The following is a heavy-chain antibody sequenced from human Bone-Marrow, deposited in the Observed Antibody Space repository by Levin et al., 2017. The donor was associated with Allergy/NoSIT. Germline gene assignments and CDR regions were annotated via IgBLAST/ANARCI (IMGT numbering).Heavy chain of an antibody. Sequence: GGSLRLSCAASGFTFSSYGMHWVRQAPGKGLEWVAVISYDGSNKYYADSVKGRFTISRDNSKNTLYLQMNSLRAEDTAVYYCAKDSAMIVVVNTFDYWGQGTLVTVSS. V-gene: IGHV3-30*18. CDR1: GFTFSSYG. CDR3: AKDSAMIVVVNTFDY. J-gene: IGHJ4*02. CDR2: ISYDGSNK. D-gene: IGHD3-22*01.